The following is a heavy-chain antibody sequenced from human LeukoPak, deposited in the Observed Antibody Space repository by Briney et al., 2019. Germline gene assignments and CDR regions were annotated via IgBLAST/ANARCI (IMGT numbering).Heavy chain of an antibody. CDR1: GGSISSYY. Sequence: SETLALSCTVSGGSISSYYWSWIRQPAGKGLEWIGRICTSGSTNYNPSLKSRVTMSVDTSKNQFSLKLSSVTAADTAVYYCARDIRYFDWLPPYYFDYWGQGTLVTVSS. V-gene: IGHV4-4*07. CDR2: ICTSGST. D-gene: IGHD3-9*01. J-gene: IGHJ4*02. CDR3: ARDIRYFDWLPPYYFDY.